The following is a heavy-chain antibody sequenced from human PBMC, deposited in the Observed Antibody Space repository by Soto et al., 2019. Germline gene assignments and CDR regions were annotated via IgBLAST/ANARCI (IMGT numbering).Heavy chain of an antibody. CDR3: ARDIAAAGAGYYYYYGMDV. CDR1: GFTFSDYY. CDR2: ISSSSSYT. Sequence: GGSLRLSCAASGFTFSDYYMSWIRQAPGKGLEWVSYISSSSSYTNYADSVKGRFTISRDNAKNSLYLQMNSLRAEDTAVYYWARDIAAAGAGYYYYYGMDVWGQGTTVTVSS. V-gene: IGHV3-11*06. D-gene: IGHD6-13*01. J-gene: IGHJ6*02.